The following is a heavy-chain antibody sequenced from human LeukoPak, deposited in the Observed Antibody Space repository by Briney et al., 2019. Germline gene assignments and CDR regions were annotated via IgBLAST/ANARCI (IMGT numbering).Heavy chain of an antibody. CDR3: AKDLWFGGSAFDS. Sequence: GGSLRLSCAASGLILSSYVMSWVRQAPGRGLEWVSTISGSRDNSYYADSVKGRFTISRDFSQNTLYLEMNSLTADDTALYYCAKDLWFGGSAFDSWGQGTLVTVSS. CDR1: GLILSSYV. J-gene: IGHJ4*01. D-gene: IGHD3-10*01. CDR2: ISGSRDNS. V-gene: IGHV3-23*01.